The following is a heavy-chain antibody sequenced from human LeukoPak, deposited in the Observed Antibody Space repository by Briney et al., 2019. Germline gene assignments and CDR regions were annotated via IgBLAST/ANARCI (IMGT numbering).Heavy chain of an antibody. J-gene: IGHJ3*02. Sequence: PGGSLRLSCAASEFTFTSYELNWGRQAPGKGLEWVSYISSSGNTISYADSVKGRFTISRDTAKNSLYLQVISLRAEDTAVYYCARGPSIAARYDAFDIWGQGTMVTVSS. D-gene: IGHD6-6*01. V-gene: IGHV3-48*03. CDR3: ARGPSIAARYDAFDI. CDR1: EFTFTSYE. CDR2: ISSSGNTI.